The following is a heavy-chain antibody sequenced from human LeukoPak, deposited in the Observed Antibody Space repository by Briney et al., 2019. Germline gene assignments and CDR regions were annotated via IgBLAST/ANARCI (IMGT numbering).Heavy chain of an antibody. V-gene: IGHV3-48*01. J-gene: IGHJ4*02. CDR3: ARDGGSFFPLDC. CDR2: ISSGATTI. CDR1: GFTFSSST. Sequence: GGSLRLSCAASGFTFSSSTMNWVRQVPGKGPEWVSSISSGATTIYYADSVKGRFTVSRDNAKNSLYLQMRSLRADDTAVYYCARDGGSFFPLDCWGQGTLVTVSS. D-gene: IGHD2-15*01.